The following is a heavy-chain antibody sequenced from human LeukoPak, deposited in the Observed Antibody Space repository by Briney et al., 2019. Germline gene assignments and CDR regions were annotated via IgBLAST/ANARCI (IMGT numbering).Heavy chain of an antibody. CDR1: GYTFSNFG. CDR2: ISGNNDNP. Sequence: ASVKVSCKASGYTFSNFGISWVRQAPGQGLEWMGWISGNNDNPNYGQNFQGRFTVTSDSSTSTAYMELRNLRSDDTAVYYCARDIVVVPAAMPSGGYYYYGMDVWGQGTTVTVSS. V-gene: IGHV1-18*01. CDR3: ARDIVVVPAAMPSGGYYYYGMDV. J-gene: IGHJ6*02. D-gene: IGHD2-2*01.